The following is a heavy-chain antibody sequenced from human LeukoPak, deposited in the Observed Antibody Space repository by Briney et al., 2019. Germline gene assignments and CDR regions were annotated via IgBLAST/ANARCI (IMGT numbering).Heavy chain of an antibody. CDR1: GFTFSGHW. D-gene: IGHD2-15*01. CDR2: ITPDGNAA. J-gene: IGHJ4*02. Sequence: GGSLRLSRVASGFTFSGHWMHWVRQVPGKGLMAVSRITPDGNAAAYADSVKGRFTISRDNAKNTLYLEMNSLTAEDTALYHCTRSGYSNGYGYWGQGTLVTVSS. V-gene: IGHV3-74*03. CDR3: TRSGYSNGYGY.